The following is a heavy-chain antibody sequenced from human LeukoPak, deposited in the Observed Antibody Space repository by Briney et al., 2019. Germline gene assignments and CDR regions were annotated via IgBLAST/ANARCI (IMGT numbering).Heavy chain of an antibody. CDR2: IKQDGSEK. V-gene: IGHV3-7*01. D-gene: IGHD3/OR15-3a*01. CDR3: AGGPGSLIYS. J-gene: IGHJ5*02. Sequence: GGSLRLSCAASGFTFSSYWMNWVRQAPGKGLEWIANIKQDGSEKYYVDSVKGRLTISRDNAKNLLYLQMDNLRAEDAAVYYCAGGPGSLIYSWGQGTLVTVSS. CDR1: GFTFSSYW.